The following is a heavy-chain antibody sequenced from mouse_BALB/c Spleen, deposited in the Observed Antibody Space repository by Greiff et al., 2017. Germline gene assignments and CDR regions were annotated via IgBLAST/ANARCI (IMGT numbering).Heavy chain of an antibody. CDR2: IYPGDGDT. Sequence: VHLVESGAELVRPGSSVKISCKASGYAFSSYWMNWVKQRPGQGLEWIGQIYPGDGDTNYNGKFKGKATLTADKSSSTAYMQLSSLTSEDSAVYFCARTPTVVDWYFDVWGAGTTVTVSS. CDR1: GYAFSSYW. J-gene: IGHJ1*01. CDR3: ARTPTVVDWYFDV. V-gene: IGHV1-80*01. D-gene: IGHD1-1*01.